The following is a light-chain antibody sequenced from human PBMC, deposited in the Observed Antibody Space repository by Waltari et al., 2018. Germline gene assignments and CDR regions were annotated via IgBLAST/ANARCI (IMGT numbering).Light chain of an antibody. CDR3: CSYAGSSIFVV. V-gene: IGLV2-23*02. Sequence: QSALTQSASVSGSPGQSITISCTGTSNDVGSYNLVSWYQQHPGKAPKLVIYEVTKRPSGVSTRFSGSKSGNTASLAISGLQAEDEADYYCCSYAGSSIFVVFGGGTKLTVL. CDR1: SNDVGSYNL. J-gene: IGLJ2*01. CDR2: EVT.